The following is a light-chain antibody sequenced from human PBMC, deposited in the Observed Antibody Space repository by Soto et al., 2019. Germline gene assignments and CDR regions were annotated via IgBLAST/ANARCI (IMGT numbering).Light chain of an antibody. CDR2: TAS. CDR1: QSIRTY. J-gene: IGKJ2*03. Sequence: DIQVTQSPSSLSASVGDRVTITCRASQSIRTYLNWYQQRPGKPPKLLIHTASTLQTGVPSRFSRSGSGTDFTLTISSLQPEDFATYYCQETYSTLNSFGQGTKLEIQ. CDR3: QETYSTLNS. V-gene: IGKV1-39*01.